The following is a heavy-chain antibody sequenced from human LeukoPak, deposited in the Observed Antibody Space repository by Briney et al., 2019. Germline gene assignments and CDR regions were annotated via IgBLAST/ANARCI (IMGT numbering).Heavy chain of an antibody. D-gene: IGHD5-18*01. CDR3: ARGWGYSYGSYPFDY. V-gene: IGHV1-2*02. Sequence: ASVKVSCKASGYTFTGYYMHWVRQAPGQGLEWMGWINPNSGGTNYAQKFQGRVTMTRDTSISTAYMELSRLRSDDTAVYYCARGWGYSYGSYPFDYWGQGTLVTVSS. J-gene: IGHJ4*02. CDR2: INPNSGGT. CDR1: GYTFTGYY.